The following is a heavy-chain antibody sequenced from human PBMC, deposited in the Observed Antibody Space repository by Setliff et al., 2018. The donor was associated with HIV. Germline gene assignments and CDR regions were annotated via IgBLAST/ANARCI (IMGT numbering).Heavy chain of an antibody. CDR1: GGSISSSSYY. CDR3: ARASSGWYPYYYYYYMDV. V-gene: IGHV4-61*05. D-gene: IGHD6-19*01. Sequence: PSETLSLTCTVSGGSISSSSYYWGWIRQPPGKGLEWIGYIYTSGSTNYNPSLKSRVTISVDTSKNQFSLKLSSVTAADTAVYYCARASSGWYPYYYYYYMDVWGKGTTVTVSS. CDR2: IYTSGST. J-gene: IGHJ6*03.